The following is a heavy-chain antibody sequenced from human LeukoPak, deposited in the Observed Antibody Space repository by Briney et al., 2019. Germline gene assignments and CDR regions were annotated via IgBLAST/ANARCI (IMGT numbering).Heavy chain of an antibody. D-gene: IGHD3-22*01. Sequence: QPGGSLRLSCTASGFTFNTYERNWVRQAPGKGLEWVSFISGSGDSIHYADSLYYAGSVKGRFTISRDNAKNSLYLQMNSQRAEDTAVYYCTRGGNIGYNYNAFDIWGQGTMVTVSS. J-gene: IGHJ3*02. CDR3: TRGGNIGYNYNAFDI. V-gene: IGHV3-48*03. CDR2: ISGSGDSIHYADSL. CDR1: GFTFNTYE.